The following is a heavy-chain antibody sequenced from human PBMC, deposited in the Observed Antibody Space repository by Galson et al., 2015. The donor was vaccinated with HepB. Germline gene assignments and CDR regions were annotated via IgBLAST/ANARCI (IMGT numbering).Heavy chain of an antibody. Sequence: SLRLSCAVSGFTFSSYAMYWVRQAPGKGLDWVAFISYDGSNKYYADSVKGRFTISRDNSKNTLFLQMNSLRVEDTAVYYCARRNSSSSFDHWGQGTLITVSS. CDR3: ARRNSSSSFDH. CDR2: ISYDGSNK. D-gene: IGHD6-6*01. J-gene: IGHJ4*02. V-gene: IGHV3-30-3*01. CDR1: GFTFSSYA.